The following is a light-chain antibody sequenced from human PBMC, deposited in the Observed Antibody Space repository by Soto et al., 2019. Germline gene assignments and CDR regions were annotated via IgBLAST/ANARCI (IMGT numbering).Light chain of an antibody. J-gene: IGKJ2*01. CDR1: QSLLHSNGYNY. CDR3: MQALQTRNT. V-gene: IGKV2-28*01. CDR2: LGS. Sequence: DIVMTQSPLSLPVTPGEPASISCRSSQSLLHSNGYNYLDWYLQKPGQSRQLLIYLGSNRASGVPDRFSGSGSGTDFTLKISRVEAEDVGVYYCMQALQTRNTFGQGTKLEIK.